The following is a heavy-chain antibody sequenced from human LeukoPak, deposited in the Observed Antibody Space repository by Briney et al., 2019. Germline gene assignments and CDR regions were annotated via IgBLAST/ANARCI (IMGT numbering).Heavy chain of an antibody. Sequence: SETLSLACTVSGGSISSSSYYWDWIRQPPGKGLEWIGTIYYSGTTYYNPSLKSRVTISVDTSRNQFSLKLSSVTATDTAVYYCARMIGDDAFDIWGQGTMVTVSS. CDR1: GGSISSSSYY. J-gene: IGHJ3*02. CDR3: ARMIGDDAFDI. CDR2: IYYSGTT. D-gene: IGHD3-22*01. V-gene: IGHV4-39*01.